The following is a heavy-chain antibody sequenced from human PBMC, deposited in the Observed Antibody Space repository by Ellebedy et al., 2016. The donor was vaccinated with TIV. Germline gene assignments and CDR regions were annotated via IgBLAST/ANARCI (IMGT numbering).Heavy chain of an antibody. D-gene: IGHD5/OR15-5a*01. Sequence: AASVKVSCKTSGYTFTDYYIHWVRQAPGQGLEWMAWNNHNSGGANYAQKFQGRVTVTRDTSTSTAFLELSRLRSDDTAVYYCTRDLTNIVSGDYWGQGTLVTVSS. CDR2: NNHNSGGA. CDR3: TRDLTNIVSGDY. J-gene: IGHJ4*02. CDR1: GYTFTDYY. V-gene: IGHV1-2*02.